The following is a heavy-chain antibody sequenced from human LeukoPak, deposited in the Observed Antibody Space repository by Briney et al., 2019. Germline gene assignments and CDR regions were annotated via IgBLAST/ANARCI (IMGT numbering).Heavy chain of an antibody. D-gene: IGHD3-22*01. CDR2: INPSGGST. J-gene: IGHJ4*02. CDR3: ARAYYYDSSGYYPFDY. Sequence: ASVKVSCKASGYIFTNYYMHWVRQAPGQGLEWMGIINPSGGSTSYAQKFQGRVTMTRDTSTSTVYMELGSLRSEDTAVYYCARAYYYDSSGYYPFDYWGQGTLVTVSS. V-gene: IGHV1-46*01. CDR1: GYIFTNYY.